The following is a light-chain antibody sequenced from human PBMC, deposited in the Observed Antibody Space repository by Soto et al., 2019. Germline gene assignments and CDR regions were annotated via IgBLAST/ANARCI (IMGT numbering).Light chain of an antibody. Sequence: EIVMTQSPATLSVSPGERATPSCRASQTVNHNLAWYQQKPGQAPRHLIYGASARATGIPARFSGSGSGTEFTLTISSLQSEDFAVYYCQQYSGWPLTFGGGTKVEIK. V-gene: IGKV3-15*01. CDR3: QQYSGWPLT. J-gene: IGKJ4*01. CDR1: QTVNHN. CDR2: GAS.